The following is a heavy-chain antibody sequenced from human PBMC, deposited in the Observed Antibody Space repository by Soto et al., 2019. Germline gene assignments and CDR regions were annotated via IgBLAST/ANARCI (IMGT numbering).Heavy chain of an antibody. V-gene: IGHV3-9*01. D-gene: IGHD3-16*01. CDR1: GFTFDDYA. Sequence: EVQLVESGGGLVQPGRSLRLSCAASGFTFDDYAMEWVRQAPGKGLEWVSGISWNSGSVGYADSVKGRFTISRDNAKNSLYLQMSSLRDEDTALYYCAKERFAGFNAIDYWGQGTLVTVSS. CDR2: ISWNSGSV. CDR3: AKERFAGFNAIDY. J-gene: IGHJ4*02.